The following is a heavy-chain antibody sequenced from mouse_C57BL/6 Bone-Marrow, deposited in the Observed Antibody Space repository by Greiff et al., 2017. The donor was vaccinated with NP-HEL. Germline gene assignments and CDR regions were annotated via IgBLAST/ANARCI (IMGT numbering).Heavy chain of an antibody. Sequence: VQLQQSGAELVRPGASVKLSCKASGYTFTDYYINWVKQRPGQGLEWIARIYPGSGNTYYNEKFKGKATLTAEKSSSTAYMQLSSLTSEDSAVYFCAREGYDYAWFAYWGQGTLVTVSA. CDR3: AREGYDYAWFAY. J-gene: IGHJ3*01. V-gene: IGHV1-76*01. CDR2: IYPGSGNT. CDR1: GYTFTDYY. D-gene: IGHD2-4*01.